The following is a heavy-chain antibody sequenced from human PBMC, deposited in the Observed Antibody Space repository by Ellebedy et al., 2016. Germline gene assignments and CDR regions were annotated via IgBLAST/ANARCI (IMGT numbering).Heavy chain of an antibody. CDR2: INPSGGTT. Sequence: ASVKVSCKASADTLTSYYMHWVRQAPGQGLEWMGIINPSGGTTTYAQKFQGRVTMTRDTSTNTVYMELSSLRSEDTAVYYCARPLSSGWSMVLGIWGQGTMVTVSS. D-gene: IGHD6-19*01. CDR3: ARPLSSGWSMVLGI. J-gene: IGHJ3*02. CDR1: ADTLTSYY. V-gene: IGHV1-46*01.